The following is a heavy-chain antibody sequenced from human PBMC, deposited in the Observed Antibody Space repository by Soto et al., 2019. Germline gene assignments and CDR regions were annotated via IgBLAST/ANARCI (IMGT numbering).Heavy chain of an antibody. V-gene: IGHV4-34*01. D-gene: IGHD2-2*01. J-gene: IGHJ6*02. Sequence: SETLSVTSAVYCGSFSGYYWRWISQHQGKGLEWIGEINHSGSTNYNPSLKSRVTISVDTSKNQFSLKLSSVTAADTAVYYCARGYCSSTSCLRYYFYGMDVWGQGTTVTVSS. CDR2: INHSGST. CDR3: ARGYCSSTSCLRYYFYGMDV. CDR1: CGSFSGYY.